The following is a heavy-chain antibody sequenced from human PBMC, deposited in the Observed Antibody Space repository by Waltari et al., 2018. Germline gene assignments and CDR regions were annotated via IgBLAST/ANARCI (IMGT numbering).Heavy chain of an antibody. D-gene: IGHD2-15*01. CDR1: GGTFSSYA. V-gene: IGHV1-69*10. CDR2: IIPILGIA. Sequence: QVQLVQSGAEVKKPGSSVKVSCKASGGTFSSYAISWVRQAPGQGLEWMGGIIPILGIANYAQKFQGRVTITADKSTSTAYMELSSLRSEDTAVYYCARIVYGGKQRGPFDYWGQGTLVTVSS. J-gene: IGHJ4*02. CDR3: ARIVYGGKQRGPFDY.